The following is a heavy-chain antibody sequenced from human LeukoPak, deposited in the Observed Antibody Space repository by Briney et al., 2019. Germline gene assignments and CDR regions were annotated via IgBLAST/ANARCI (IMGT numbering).Heavy chain of an antibody. CDR2: ISYDGSNK. CDR1: GFTFSSYA. V-gene: IGHV3-30-3*01. J-gene: IGHJ5*02. CDR3: AKEGGAVTTWSHWFDP. Sequence: PGGSLRLSCAASGFTFSSYAMHWVRQAPGKGLEWVAVISYDGSNKYYADSVKGRFTISRDNSKNTLYLQMNSLRAEDTAVYYCAKEGGAVTTWSHWFDPWGQGTLVTVSS. D-gene: IGHD4-17*01.